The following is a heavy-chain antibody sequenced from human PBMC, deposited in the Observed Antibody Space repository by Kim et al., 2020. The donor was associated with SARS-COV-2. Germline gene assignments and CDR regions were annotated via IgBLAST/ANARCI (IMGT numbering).Heavy chain of an antibody. J-gene: IGHJ5*02. V-gene: IGHV1-58*01. CDR1: GFTFTSSA. CDR2: IVVGSGNT. CDR3: AAEFSYYDFWSGYSTGWFDP. D-gene: IGHD3-3*01. Sequence: SVKVSCKASGFTFTSSAVQWVRQARGQRLEWIGWIVVGSGNTNYAQKFQERVTITRDMSTSTAYMELSSLRSEDMAVYYCAAEFSYYDFWSGYSTGWFDPWGQGTLVTVSS.